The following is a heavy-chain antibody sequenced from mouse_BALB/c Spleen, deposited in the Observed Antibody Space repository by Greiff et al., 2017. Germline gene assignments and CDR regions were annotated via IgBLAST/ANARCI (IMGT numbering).Heavy chain of an antibody. CDR2: INSNGGST. CDR1: GFTFSSYY. V-gene: IGHV5-6-2*01. D-gene: IGHD1-1*01. CDR3: ARRSSYDYAMDY. Sequence: EVQLVESGGGLVKLGGSLKLSCAASGFTFSSYYMSWVRQTPEKRLELVAAINSNGGSTYYPDTVKGRFTISRDNAKNTLYLQMSSLKSEDTALYYCARRSSYDYAMDYWGQGTSVTVSS. J-gene: IGHJ4*01.